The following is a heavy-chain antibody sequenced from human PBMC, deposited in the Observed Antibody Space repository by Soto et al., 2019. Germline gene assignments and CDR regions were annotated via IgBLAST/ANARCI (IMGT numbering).Heavy chain of an antibody. CDR3: AGGSGGSSYYYYGMDV. CDR2: IIPIFGTA. D-gene: IGHD2-15*01. Sequence: QVQLVQSGAEVKKPGSSVKVSCKASGGTFSSYAINWVRQAPGQGLEWMGGIIPIFGTANYAQKLQDRVTMSDDEPPSTAYMELSRLRSEDTAVYYCAGGSGGSSYYYYGMDVWGQGTTVTVSS. V-gene: IGHV1-69*12. J-gene: IGHJ6*02. CDR1: GGTFSSYA.